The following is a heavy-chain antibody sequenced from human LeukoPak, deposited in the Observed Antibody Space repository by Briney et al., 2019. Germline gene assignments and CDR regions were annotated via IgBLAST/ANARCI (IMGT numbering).Heavy chain of an antibody. D-gene: IGHD3-22*01. Sequence: SETLSLTCAVHGGSFSGYYWSWIRQPPGKGLEWIGEINHSGSTNYNPSLKSRVTISVDTSKNQFSLKLSSVTAADTAVYYCARGPYYYDSSGYYYWGQGTLVTVSS. CDR1: GGSFSGYY. CDR3: ARGPYYYDSSGYYY. CDR2: INHSGST. J-gene: IGHJ4*02. V-gene: IGHV4-34*01.